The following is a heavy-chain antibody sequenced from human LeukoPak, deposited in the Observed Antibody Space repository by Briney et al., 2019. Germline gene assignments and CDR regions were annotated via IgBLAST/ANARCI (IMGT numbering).Heavy chain of an antibody. D-gene: IGHD6-13*01. CDR2: IRYDGSNK. J-gene: IGHJ4*02. Sequence: GGSLRLSCAASGLIFSNYGIHWVRQAPGKGLEWVAFIRYDGSNKYYADSVKGRFTISRDNSKNMLYLQMSSLRTEDTAVYYCAVSGGYSSSWYTPFDYWGQGTLVTVSS. CDR1: GLIFSNYG. CDR3: AVSGGYSSSWYTPFDY. V-gene: IGHV3-30*02.